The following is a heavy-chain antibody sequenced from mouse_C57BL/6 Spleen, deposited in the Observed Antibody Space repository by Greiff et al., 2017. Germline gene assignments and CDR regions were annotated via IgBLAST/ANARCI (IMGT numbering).Heavy chain of an antibody. CDR2: IRHKANGYTT. D-gene: IGHD2-1*01. V-gene: IGHV7-3*01. CDR1: GFTFTDYY. J-gene: IGHJ4*01. CDR3: ARYYGNYDYAMDY. Sequence: EVKVVESGGGLVQPGGSLSLSCAASGFTFTDYYMSWVRQPPGKALEWLGFIRHKANGYTTEYSASVKGRFTISRDNSQSILYLQMNALRAEDSATYYCARYYGNYDYAMDYWGQGTSVTVSS.